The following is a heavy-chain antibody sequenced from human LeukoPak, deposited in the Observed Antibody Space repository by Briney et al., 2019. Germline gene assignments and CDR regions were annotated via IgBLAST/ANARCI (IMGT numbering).Heavy chain of an antibody. J-gene: IGHJ6*03. Sequence: EWMGGIIPIFGTANYAQKFQGRVTITTDESTSTAYMELSSLRSEDTAVYYCARGPPKDSNYDADYYYYYLDVWGKGTTVTVSS. CDR3: ARGPPKDSNYDADYYYYYLDV. D-gene: IGHD4-11*01. CDR2: IIPIFGTA. V-gene: IGHV1-69*05.